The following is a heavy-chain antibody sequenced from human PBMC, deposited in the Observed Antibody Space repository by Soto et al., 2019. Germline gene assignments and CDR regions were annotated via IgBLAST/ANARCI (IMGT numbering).Heavy chain of an antibody. D-gene: IGHD3-22*01. CDR3: ARDGEHYYDSSGYYYYYGMDV. CDR1: GYTFTSYC. CDR2: ISAYNGNT. J-gene: IGHJ6*02. Sequence: ASVKVSCKASGYTFTSYCISWVRQAPGQGLEWMGWISAYNGNTNYAQKLQGRVTMTTDTSTSTAYMELRSLRSDDTAVYYCARDGEHYYDSSGYYYYYGMDVWGQGTTVTVSS. V-gene: IGHV1-18*01.